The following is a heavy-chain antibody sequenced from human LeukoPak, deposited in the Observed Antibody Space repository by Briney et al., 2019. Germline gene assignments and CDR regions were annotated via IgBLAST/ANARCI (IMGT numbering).Heavy chain of an antibody. J-gene: IGHJ4*02. CDR3: AKDKALGYCSAGSCLYLDY. CDR1: GFTFDDYA. Sequence: GVSLRLSCAASGFTFDDYAIHWVRQAPGKGLEWVSLFSGDGGNTYYADSVKGRFTLSRDNSKNSLYLQMNSLRSEDTAFYYCAKDKALGYCSAGSCLYLDYWGQGTLVTVSS. D-gene: IGHD2-15*01. CDR2: FSGDGGNT. V-gene: IGHV3-43*02.